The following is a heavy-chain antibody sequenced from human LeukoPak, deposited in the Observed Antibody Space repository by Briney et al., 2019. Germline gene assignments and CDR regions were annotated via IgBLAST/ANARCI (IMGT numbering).Heavy chain of an antibody. V-gene: IGHV1-2*06. CDR1: GYTFTGYY. J-gene: IGHJ6*02. D-gene: IGHD2-2*01. CDR2: INPNSGGT. Sequence: ASVKVSCKASGYTFTGYYMHWVRQAPGQGLEWMGRINPNSGGTNYAQKFQGRVTMTRDTSISTAYMELSRLRSDDTAVYYCARVVPAAMDYYYYGMDVWGQGTTVTVSS. CDR3: ARVVPAAMDYYYYGMDV.